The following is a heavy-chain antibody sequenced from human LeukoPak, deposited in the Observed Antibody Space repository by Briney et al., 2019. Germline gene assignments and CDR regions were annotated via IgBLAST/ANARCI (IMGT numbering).Heavy chain of an antibody. CDR1: GDSVRDKY. D-gene: IGHD4-17*01. J-gene: IGHJ2*01. V-gene: IGHV4-4*07. Sequence: SETLSLTCSVSGDSVRDKYWSWIRQPAGKGLEWIGRIYARGTNYNPSLESRVTMSLDTSENQFSLNLTSMTAADTAVYYCARIFGDSTHWYFDLWGRGTLVSVSS. CDR3: ARIFGDSTHWYFDL. CDR2: IYARGT.